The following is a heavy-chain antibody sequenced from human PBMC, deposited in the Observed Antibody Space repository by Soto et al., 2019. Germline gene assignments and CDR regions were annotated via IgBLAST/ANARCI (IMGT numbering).Heavy chain of an antibody. J-gene: IGHJ6*02. Sequence: QVQLQESGPGLVKPSETLSLTCTVSGGSVSSGSYYWSWIQQPPGKGLEWIGYIYYSGSTNYNPSLKSRVPISVDTSKNQFALKLSSVTAADTAVYYCARGLTYGSGSYYYYGMDVWGQGTTVTVSS. CDR1: GGSVSSGSYY. V-gene: IGHV4-61*01. D-gene: IGHD3-10*01. CDR3: ARGLTYGSGSYYYYGMDV. CDR2: IYYSGST.